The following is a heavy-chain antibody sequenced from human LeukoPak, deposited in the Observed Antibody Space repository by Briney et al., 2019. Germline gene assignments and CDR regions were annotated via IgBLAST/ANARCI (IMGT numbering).Heavy chain of an antibody. V-gene: IGHV3-72*01. CDR1: GFIFSAYI. Sequence: GGSLRLSCAASGFIFSAYIMDWVRQAPGKGLEWIGRIRKKNAGYTTEYAASVKGRFVVLRDDSKDSVVLQMNSLETEDTAVYYCTREGGEGDYTAFDLWGQGTMVTVSS. CDR2: IRKKNAGYTT. D-gene: IGHD3-3*01. CDR3: TREGGEGDYTAFDL. J-gene: IGHJ3*01.